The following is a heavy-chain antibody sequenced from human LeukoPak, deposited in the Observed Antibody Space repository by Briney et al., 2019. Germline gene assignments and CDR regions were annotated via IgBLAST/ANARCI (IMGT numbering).Heavy chain of an antibody. V-gene: IGHV3-66*01. CDR1: GFTFSSYE. D-gene: IGHD3-16*01. CDR2: FYTDDST. J-gene: IGHJ4*02. CDR3: ARTARIRGVMTTHFYFDY. Sequence: GGSLRLSCAASGFTFSSYEMIWVRQAPGKGLQWVSIFYTDDSTSHTDSVKGRFSISTDDLKSTLYLQMNNLRPDDTAVYYCARTARIRGVMTTHFYFDYWGQGALVTVS.